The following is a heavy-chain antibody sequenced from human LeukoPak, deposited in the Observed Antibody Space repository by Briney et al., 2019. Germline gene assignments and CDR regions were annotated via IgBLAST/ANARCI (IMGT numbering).Heavy chain of an antibody. CDR2: IYYSGST. V-gene: IGHV4-30-4*08. D-gene: IGHD3-3*01. CDR1: GGSISSGDYY. J-gene: IGHJ5*02. CDR3: ARVPRITILGKVIIPPWSDP. Sequence: SETLSLTCTVSGGSISSGDYYWSWIRQPPRKGLECIGYIYYSGSTNYNPSLKSRVTISVDTSKNQFSLKLSSVTAADTAVYYGARVPRITILGKVIIPPWSDPWGQGTLVTVSS.